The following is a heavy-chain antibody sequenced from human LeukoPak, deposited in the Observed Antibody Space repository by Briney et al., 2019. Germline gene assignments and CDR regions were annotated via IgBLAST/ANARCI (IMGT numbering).Heavy chain of an antibody. CDR1: GFTFSDYT. D-gene: IGHD1-26*01. J-gene: IGHJ4*02. CDR3: ARGGYSGSYQKVDY. CDR2: ISSSGSTI. Sequence: GGSLRLSCTVSGFTFSDYTMNWVRQAPGKGLEWLSYISSSGSTIYYGDSVKGRFTTSRDNAKNSLFLQMESLRAEDTAVYYCARGGYSGSYQKVDYWGQGTLVTVSS. V-gene: IGHV3-48*04.